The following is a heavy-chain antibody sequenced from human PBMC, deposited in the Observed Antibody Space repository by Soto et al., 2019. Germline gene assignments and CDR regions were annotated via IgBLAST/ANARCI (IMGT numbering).Heavy chain of an antibody. CDR1: GYSFAGYW. CDR3: ARQIYDSVTGPLSQSYYDS. V-gene: IGHV5-10-1*01. J-gene: IGHJ4*02. D-gene: IGHD5-12*01. CDR2: IDPSDSQT. Sequence: RGESLKISCKGSGYSFAGYWITWVRQKPGKVLEWMGRIDPSDSQTYYSPSFLGHFTISATKSITTVFLQWSSLRASYTAMYYCARQIYDSVTGPLSQSYYDSGGQGTSRPVSS.